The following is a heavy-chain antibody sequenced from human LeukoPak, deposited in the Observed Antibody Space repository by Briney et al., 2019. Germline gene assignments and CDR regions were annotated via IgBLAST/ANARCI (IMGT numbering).Heavy chain of an antibody. CDR1: GFTFSSYS. J-gene: IGHJ4*02. CDR2: ISSSSSYI. Sequence: GGSLRLSCAASGFTFSSYSMNWVRQAPGKGLEWVSSISSSSSYIYYADSVKGRFTISRDNAKNSLYLQMNSLRAEDTVVYYCARGSQCSGGSCYNTYDNWGQGTLVTVSS. CDR3: ARGSQCSGGSCYNTYDN. D-gene: IGHD2-15*01. V-gene: IGHV3-21*01.